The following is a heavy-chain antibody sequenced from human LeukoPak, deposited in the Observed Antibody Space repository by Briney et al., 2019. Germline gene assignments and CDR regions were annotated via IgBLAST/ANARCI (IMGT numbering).Heavy chain of an antibody. Sequence: GGSLRLSCAASGFTFSNAWMSWVRQAPGKGLEWVGRIKSKTDGGTTDYTAPVKGRFTITRDDSKNTLYLQMNSLKTEDTAVYYCTTGGVVVVVAATLADYWGQGTLVTVSS. J-gene: IGHJ4*02. CDR1: GFTFSNAW. CDR3: TTGGVVVVVAATLADY. V-gene: IGHV3-15*01. CDR2: IKSKTDGGTT. D-gene: IGHD2-15*01.